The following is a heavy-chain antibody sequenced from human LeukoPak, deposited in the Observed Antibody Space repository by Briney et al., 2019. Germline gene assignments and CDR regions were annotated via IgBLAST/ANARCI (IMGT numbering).Heavy chain of an antibody. J-gene: IGHJ4*02. Sequence: GGSLRLSCAASGFTFSSFAVSWVRQAPGKGLEWVSSISGSGDAAYYADSVKGQFTISRDNSKNILYLQMNSLGAEDSAVYYCAAAPRPTTPLLPVDYWGQGTLVTVSS. CDR3: AAAPRPTTPLLPVDY. V-gene: IGHV3-23*01. CDR2: ISGSGDAA. D-gene: IGHD1-1*01. CDR1: GFTFSSFA.